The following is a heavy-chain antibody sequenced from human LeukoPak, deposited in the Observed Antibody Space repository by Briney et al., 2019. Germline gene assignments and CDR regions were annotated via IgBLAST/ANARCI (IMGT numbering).Heavy chain of an antibody. CDR2: IYYSGST. V-gene: IGHV4-30-4*01. CDR3: ATQNYYDSSGPTAYWYFDL. Sequence: SETLSLTCTVSGGSISSGDYYWSWIRQPPGKGLEWIGYIYYSGSTYYNPSLKSRVTISVDTSKNQFSLKLSSVTAADTAVYYCATQNYYDSSGPTAYWYFDLWGRGTLVTVSS. CDR1: GGSISSGDYY. J-gene: IGHJ2*01. D-gene: IGHD3-22*01.